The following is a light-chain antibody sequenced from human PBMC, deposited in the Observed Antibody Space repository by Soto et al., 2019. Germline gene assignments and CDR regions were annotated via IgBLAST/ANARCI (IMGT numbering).Light chain of an antibody. J-gene: IGKJ1*01. CDR1: QSVSIW. V-gene: IGKV1-5*03. CDR2: KAS. Sequence: DIQMTQSPSTLSAGVGDRVTITCRASQSVSIWLAWYQQKPGKAPNLLIYKASSLQSGVPSRFSGSGSGTEFTLTISGLQPEDSATYYCQQHHEYAAWTFGQGTKV. CDR3: QQHHEYAAWT.